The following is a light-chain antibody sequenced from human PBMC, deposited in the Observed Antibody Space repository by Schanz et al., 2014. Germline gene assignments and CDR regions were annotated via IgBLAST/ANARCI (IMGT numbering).Light chain of an antibody. CDR1: QSVDSSY. V-gene: IGKV3-20*01. J-gene: IGKJ2*01. Sequence: EIVLTQSPGTLSLSPGERATLSCRASQSVDSSYLAWYQQKPGQAPRLLIFGASSRATGIPDRFSGSGSGTDFTLTINTLEPEDFAVYYCQQYGGSPMYTFGQGTKLEIK. CDR3: QQYGGSPMYT. CDR2: GAS.